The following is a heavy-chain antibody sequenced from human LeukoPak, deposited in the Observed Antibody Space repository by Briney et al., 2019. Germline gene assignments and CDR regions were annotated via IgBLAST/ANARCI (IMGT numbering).Heavy chain of an antibody. CDR3: ARSSGSSDYGN. Sequence: PETLSLTCAVYGGSFSGYYWSWIRQPPGKGLEWIGEINHSGSTNYNPSLKSRVTISVDTSKNQFSLRLNSVTAGDTAVYYCARSSGSSDYGNWGQGTLVTVSS. CDR1: GGSFSGYY. D-gene: IGHD4-17*01. CDR2: INHSGST. V-gene: IGHV4-34*01. J-gene: IGHJ4*02.